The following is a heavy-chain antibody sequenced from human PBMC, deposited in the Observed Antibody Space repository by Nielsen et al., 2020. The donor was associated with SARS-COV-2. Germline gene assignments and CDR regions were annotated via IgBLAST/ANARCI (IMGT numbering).Heavy chain of an antibody. D-gene: IGHD5-24*01. Sequence: GESLKISCATSGFTFNSYAMTWVRQAPGKGLEWVSGISSGSGDHTYYADSVQGRFTISRDNARNTLYLQMNGLRAEDTGVYYCASRQDGYNYDTQWGQGTRVTVSS. CDR3: ASRQDGYNYDTQ. J-gene: IGHJ4*02. CDR2: ISSGSGDHT. V-gene: IGHV3-23*01. CDR1: GFTFNSYA.